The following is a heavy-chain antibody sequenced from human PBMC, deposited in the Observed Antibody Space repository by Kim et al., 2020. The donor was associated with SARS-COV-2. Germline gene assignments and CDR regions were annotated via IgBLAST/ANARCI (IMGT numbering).Heavy chain of an antibody. CDR2: IYYSGST. V-gene: IGHV4-39*01. J-gene: IGHJ6*02. Sequence: SETLSLTCTVSGGSISSSSYYWGWIRQPPGKGLEWIGSIYYSGSTYYNPSLKSRVTISVDTSKNQFSLKLSSVTAADTAVYYCATPGVLPEYYYYYYGMDVWGQGTTVTVSS. CDR1: GGSISSSSYY. D-gene: IGHD3-10*01. CDR3: ATPGVLPEYYYYYYGMDV.